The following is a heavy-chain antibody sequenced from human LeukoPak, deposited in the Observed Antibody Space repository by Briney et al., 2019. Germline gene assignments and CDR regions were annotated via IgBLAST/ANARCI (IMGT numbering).Heavy chain of an antibody. J-gene: IGHJ4*02. D-gene: IGHD3-10*01. V-gene: IGHV3-30*14. CDR3: AREPTMVRGRGGFDY. CDR1: GFTFSSYA. Sequence: PGRSLRLSCAASGFTFSSYAMHWVRQAPGKGLEWVAVISYDGSNKYYADSVKGRFTISRDNSKNTLYLQMNSLRAEDTAVYYCAREPTMVRGRGGFDYWGQGTLVTVSS. CDR2: ISYDGSNK.